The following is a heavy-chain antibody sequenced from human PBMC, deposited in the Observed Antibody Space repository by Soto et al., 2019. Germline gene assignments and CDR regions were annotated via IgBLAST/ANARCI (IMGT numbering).Heavy chain of an antibody. V-gene: IGHV3-23*01. D-gene: IGHD2-21*02. CDR1: GFSVSRYA. CDR3: AKDAVYGDGLWLAGN. Sequence: PGGSLSLSCAASGFSVSRYAMRLVRQPPGKGQEWVAGMTGSGGDIRYADPVKGQFTISKDNSKNTLYLQMNSLRAEDTAIYYCAKDAVYGDGLWLAGNWGQGTLVTVSS. CDR2: MTGSGGDI. J-gene: IGHJ4*02.